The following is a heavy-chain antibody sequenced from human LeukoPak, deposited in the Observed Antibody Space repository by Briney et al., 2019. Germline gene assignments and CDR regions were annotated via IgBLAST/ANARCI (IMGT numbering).Heavy chain of an antibody. V-gene: IGHV4-59*01. CDR3: ARSDYADSEYDY. D-gene: IGHD4-17*01. CDR1: GGSISSYY. CDR2: IHYTGTT. Sequence: PSETLSLTCSVFGGSISSYYWTWIRQPPGKGLEWIGYIHYTGTTNYNPSLKSRVTMSLDTSKNQFSLKLNSVTAADTAVYYCARSDYADSEYDYWGQGTLVTVSS. J-gene: IGHJ4*02.